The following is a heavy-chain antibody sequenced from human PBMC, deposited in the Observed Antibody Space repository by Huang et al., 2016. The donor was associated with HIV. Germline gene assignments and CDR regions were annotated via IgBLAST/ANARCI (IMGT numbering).Heavy chain of an antibody. CDR2: ISPILGTT. D-gene: IGHD1-26*01. Sequence: QVQLVQSGAEVKKSGSSVKVSCKASGGTFRSFGITWVRQAPGQELEWRGGISPILGTTNDAQKFQGRVTMTADDFTSTAHMELSRLRSGDTAVYYCAREFEYTSSDYAFDIWGQGTMVTVSS. CDR3: AREFEYTSSDYAFDI. J-gene: IGHJ3*02. CDR1: GGTFRSFG. V-gene: IGHV1-69*01.